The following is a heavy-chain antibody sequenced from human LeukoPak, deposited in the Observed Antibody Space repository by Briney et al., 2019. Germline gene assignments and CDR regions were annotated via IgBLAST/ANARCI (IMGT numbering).Heavy chain of an antibody. CDR1: GGSISSYY. J-gene: IGHJ6*03. D-gene: IGHD3-3*01. Sequence: SETLSLTCTVSGGSISSYYWSRIRQPPGKGLEWIGYIYYSGSTNYNPSLKSRVIISVDTSKNQFSLKLSSVTAADTAVYYCARGIFGVVISLSDYYYMDVWGKGTTVTVSS. CDR3: ARGIFGVVISLSDYYYMDV. V-gene: IGHV4-59*01. CDR2: IYYSGST.